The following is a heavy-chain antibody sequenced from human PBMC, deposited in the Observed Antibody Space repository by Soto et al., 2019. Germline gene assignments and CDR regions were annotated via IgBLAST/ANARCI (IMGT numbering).Heavy chain of an antibody. J-gene: IGHJ6*02. CDR2: VIPIFGTA. Sequence: QVQLVQAGAEVKKPGSSVKVSCKASGGTFSSYAISWVRQAPGQGLEWMGGVIPIFGTANYAQKFQGRGTITADESTSTAYMELSSLRSEDTAVYYCASSGYCSGGSCSYPQYYYYGMDVWGQGTTVTVSS. CDR3: ASSGYCSGGSCSYPQYYYYGMDV. V-gene: IGHV1-69*12. D-gene: IGHD2-15*01. CDR1: GGTFSSYA.